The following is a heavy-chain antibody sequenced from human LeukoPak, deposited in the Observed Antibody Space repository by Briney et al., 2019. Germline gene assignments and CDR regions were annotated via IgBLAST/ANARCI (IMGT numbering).Heavy chain of an antibody. V-gene: IGHV4-4*07. D-gene: IGHD6-19*01. CDR1: GGSISSYY. Sequence: SETLSLTCTVSGGSISSYYWSWIRQPAGKGLEWIGRIYTSGSTNYNPSLKSRVTMSVDTSKNQFSLKLSSVTAADTAVYYCARDSVFSGWPYYFDYWGQGTLVTVSS. J-gene: IGHJ4*02. CDR2: IYTSGST. CDR3: ARDSVFSGWPYYFDY.